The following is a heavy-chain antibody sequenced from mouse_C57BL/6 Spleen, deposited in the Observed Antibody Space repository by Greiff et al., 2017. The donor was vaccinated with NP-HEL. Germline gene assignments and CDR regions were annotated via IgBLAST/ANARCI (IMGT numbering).Heavy chain of an antibody. CDR2: IDPSDSYT. J-gene: IGHJ2*01. CDR1: GYTFTSYW. D-gene: IGHD3-1*01. V-gene: IGHV1-69*01. CDR3: ARGGIGRRSFDY. Sequence: QVQLQQPGAELVMPGASVKLSCKASGYTFTSYWMHWVKQRPGQGLEWIGEIDPSDSYTNYNQQFKGKFTLTVDKSSSTAYMQLSSLTSEDSAVYYCARGGIGRRSFDYWGQGTTLTVSS.